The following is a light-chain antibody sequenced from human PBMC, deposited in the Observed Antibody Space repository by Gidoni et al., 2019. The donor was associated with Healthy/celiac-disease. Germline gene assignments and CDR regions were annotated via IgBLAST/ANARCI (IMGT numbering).Light chain of an antibody. V-gene: IGKV3-11*01. Sequence: EIVLTQSPATLSLSPGERATLSCRASQSVSSYLAWYQLKPGQAPRLLIYDASNRATGIPARFSGSGSGTDFTLTISGLEPEDFAVYYCQQRSNWRYTFGQGTKLEIK. CDR3: QQRSNWRYT. CDR2: DAS. CDR1: QSVSSY. J-gene: IGKJ2*01.